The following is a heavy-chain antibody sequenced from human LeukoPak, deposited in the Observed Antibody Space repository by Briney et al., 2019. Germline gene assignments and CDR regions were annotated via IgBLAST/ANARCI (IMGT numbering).Heavy chain of an antibody. D-gene: IGHD2-21*01. CDR3: ARIRCGHSGSVCYNH. Sequence: TSETLSLTCGVFGVSINDYYWSWIRQSPGKGLEWIGEISHTEGTRYNPSPESRVTMSVGTSENQLSLKLIFVTAADTAVYYCARIRCGHSGSVCYNHWGLGTLVTVSS. CDR2: ISHTEGT. J-gene: IGHJ4*02. V-gene: IGHV4-34*01. CDR1: GVSINDYY.